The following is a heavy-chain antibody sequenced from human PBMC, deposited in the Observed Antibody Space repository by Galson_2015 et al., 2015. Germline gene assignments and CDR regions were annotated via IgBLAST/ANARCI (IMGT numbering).Heavy chain of an antibody. D-gene: IGHD2-2*02. V-gene: IGHV3-53*01. CDR3: ARGYCSGSSCYTDYYYYYMDV. J-gene: IGHJ6*03. Sequence: SLRLSCAASGFTVSTNYVSWVRQAPGEGLEWVSVFYTGGATYYADSVKGRFTISRDDSKNTVYLQMNSLGAEDTAVYYCARGYCSGSSCYTDYYYYYMDVWGKGTTVTVSS. CDR2: FYTGGAT. CDR1: GFTVSTNY.